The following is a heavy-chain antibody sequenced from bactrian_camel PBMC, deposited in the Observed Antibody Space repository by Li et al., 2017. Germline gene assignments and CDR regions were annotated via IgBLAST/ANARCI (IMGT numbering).Heavy chain of an antibody. CDR2: IEADGTGM. V-gene: IGHV3S1*01. CDR1: GPTYTTYC. D-gene: IGHD2*01. J-gene: IGHJ6*01. Sequence: HVQLVESGGGSVQAGGSLRLSCQASGPTYTTYCMGWFRQAPGKGLEWVSSIEADGTGMDYVDSVKGRFTTSRDNAKNTMFLQMNSLKAEDAAVYYCARPLLGGEYSLYVDDFGYWGQGTQVTVS. CDR3: ARPLLGGEYSLYVDDFGY.